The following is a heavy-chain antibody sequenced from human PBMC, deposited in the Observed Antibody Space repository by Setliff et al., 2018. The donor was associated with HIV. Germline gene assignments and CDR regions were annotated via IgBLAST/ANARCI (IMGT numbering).Heavy chain of an antibody. J-gene: IGHJ3*02. V-gene: IGHV4-4*07. CDR1: GGSITGYY. CDR2: FYTSGST. Sequence: SETLSLTCTVSGGSITGYYWSWIRQPPGKGLEWIGRFYTSGSTNYNPSLKSRVTMSVDTSKKQFSLKLASVTAADTAVYYCARAPTHYFGNNKSSWPDAFDIWGLGTMVTVSS. CDR3: ARAPTHYFGNNKSSWPDAFDI. D-gene: IGHD3-10*01.